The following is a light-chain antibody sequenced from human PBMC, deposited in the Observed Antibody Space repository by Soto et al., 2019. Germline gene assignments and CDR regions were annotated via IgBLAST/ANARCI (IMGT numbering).Light chain of an antibody. J-gene: IGKJ2*01. CDR3: QQYNNWPPYT. CDR2: RSS. Sequence: EIVMTQSPDTLSVSPGERVTLSCRASQSISSNLAWYQQKPGQAPRLLIYRSSTRATGIPARFSGSGSGTEFTLTISSLQSGDSAVYYCQQYNNWPPYTFGQGTKLEI. CDR1: QSISSN. V-gene: IGKV3-15*01.